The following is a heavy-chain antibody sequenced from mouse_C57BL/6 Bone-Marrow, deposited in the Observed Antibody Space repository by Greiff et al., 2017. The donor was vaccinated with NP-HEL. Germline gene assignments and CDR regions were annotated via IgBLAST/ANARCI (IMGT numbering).Heavy chain of an antibody. CDR3: ARDGLAPLYGSSLEGSFDY. J-gene: IGHJ2*01. CDR1: GFTFSSYA. Sequence: EVKLQESGGGLVKPGGSLKLSCAASGFTFSSYAMSWVRQTPEKRLEWVATISDGGSYTYYPDNVKGRFTISRDNAKNNLYLQMSHLKSEDTAMYYCARDGLAPLYGSSLEGSFDYWGQGTTLTVSS. D-gene: IGHD1-1*01. V-gene: IGHV5-4*01. CDR2: ISDGGSYT.